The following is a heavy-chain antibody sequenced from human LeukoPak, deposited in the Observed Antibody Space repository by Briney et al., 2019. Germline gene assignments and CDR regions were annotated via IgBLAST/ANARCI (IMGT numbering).Heavy chain of an antibody. CDR3: ARVGLQAYDY. CDR1: GYSISSGYY. CDR2: IYHSGST. J-gene: IGHJ4*02. V-gene: IGHV4-38-2*02. D-gene: IGHD5-24*01. Sequence: PSETLSLTCTVSGYSISSGYYWGWIRQPPGKRLEWIGSIYHSGSTYYNPSLKSRVTISVDTSKNQFSLKLSSVTAADTAVHYCARVGLQAYDYWGQGTLVTVSS.